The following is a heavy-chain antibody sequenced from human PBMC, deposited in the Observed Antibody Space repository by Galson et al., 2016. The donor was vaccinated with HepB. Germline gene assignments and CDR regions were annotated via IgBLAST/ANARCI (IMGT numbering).Heavy chain of an antibody. CDR3: WSGYTSGI. V-gene: IGHV3-33*03. CDR2: IWYDT. J-gene: IGHJ3*02. Sequence: SLRLSCAASGFTFSHYGLHWVRQAPGKGLEWLAVIWYDTYYADSVRGRFTISRDNAKNSVALQMDSLRADDTALYYCWSGYTSGIWGQGTRVTVSS. CDR1: GFTFSHYG. D-gene: IGHD6-19*01.